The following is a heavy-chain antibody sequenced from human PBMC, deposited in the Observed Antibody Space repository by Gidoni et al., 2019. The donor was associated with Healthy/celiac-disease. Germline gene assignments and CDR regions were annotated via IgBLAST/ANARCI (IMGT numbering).Heavy chain of an antibody. CDR1: GFTFSSYA. Sequence: EVQLLESGGGLVQPGGSLRLSCAASGFTFSSYAISWVRQAPGKGLEWVSAISGSGGSTYYADSVKGRFTISRDNSKNTLYLQMNSLRAEDTAVYYCAKDHGDYFYYYYGMDVWGQGTTVTVSS. J-gene: IGHJ6*02. V-gene: IGHV3-23*01. CDR2: ISGSGGST. D-gene: IGHD4-17*01. CDR3: AKDHGDYFYYYYGMDV.